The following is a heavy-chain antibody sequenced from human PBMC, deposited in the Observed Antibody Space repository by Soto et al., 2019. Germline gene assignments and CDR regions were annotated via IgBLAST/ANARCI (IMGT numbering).Heavy chain of an antibody. D-gene: IGHD1-26*01. J-gene: IGHJ5*02. CDR2: INPNSGGT. CDR1: GYTFTNYG. CDR3: ARQYSGSYYNWFDP. V-gene: IGHV1-2*04. Sequence: ASVKVSCKASGYTFTNYGISWVRQAPGQGLEWMGWINPNSGGTNYAQKFQGWVTMTRDTSISTAYMELSRLRSDDTAVYYCARQYSGSYYNWFDPWGQGTLVTVSS.